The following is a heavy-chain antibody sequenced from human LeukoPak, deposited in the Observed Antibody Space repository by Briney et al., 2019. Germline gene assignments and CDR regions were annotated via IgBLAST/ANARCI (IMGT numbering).Heavy chain of an antibody. CDR2: INPSGGST. Sequence: ASVKVSCKASGYTFTGNHMHWVRQAPGQGLEWMGIINPSGGSTSYSQKFQGRVTMTRDTSTSTVYMELSSLRSEDTAVYYCARPYCSGGSCYDYFDYWGQGTLVTVSS. J-gene: IGHJ4*02. V-gene: IGHV1-46*01. CDR1: GYTFTGNH. CDR3: ARPYCSGGSCYDYFDY. D-gene: IGHD2-15*01.